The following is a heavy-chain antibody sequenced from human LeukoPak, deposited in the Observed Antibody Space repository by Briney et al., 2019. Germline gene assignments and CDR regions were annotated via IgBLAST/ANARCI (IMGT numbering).Heavy chain of an antibody. Sequence: SETLSLTCTVSGGSISSGSYYWGWIRQPPGKGLEWIGNIYYSGSTYYNPSLKSRVSISVDTSKNQFSLKLSSVTAADTAVYYCARVGSSSWYRHVDYWGQGTLVTVSS. D-gene: IGHD6-13*01. J-gene: IGHJ4*02. CDR2: IYYSGST. V-gene: IGHV4-39*07. CDR3: ARVGSSSWYRHVDY. CDR1: GGSISSGSYY.